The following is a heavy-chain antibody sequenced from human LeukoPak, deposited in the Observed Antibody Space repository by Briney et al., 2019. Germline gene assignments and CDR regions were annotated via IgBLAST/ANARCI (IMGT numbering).Heavy chain of an antibody. J-gene: IGHJ5*02. CDR3: ARDTAAAGFDP. CDR2: IYSGVST. D-gene: IGHD6-13*01. V-gene: IGHV3-53*04. Sequence: GGSLRLSCAPPGFTFSNYGMSWVRQAPGKGPEWVSVIYSGVSTYYADSVKCRFTNTRHNSKNTLYLQMNSLRAEDTAVYYCARDTAAAGFDPWGQGTLVTVSS. CDR1: GFTFSNYG.